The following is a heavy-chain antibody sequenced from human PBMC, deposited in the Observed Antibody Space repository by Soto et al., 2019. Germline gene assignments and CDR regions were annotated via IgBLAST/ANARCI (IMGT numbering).Heavy chain of an antibody. CDR2: IHSTEST. V-gene: IGHV4-30-4*01. J-gene: IGHJ6*02. CDR1: GGSISSATHF. D-gene: IGHD2-2*02. CDR3: ARVAIACPRSTCYNHYYYAMDV. Sequence: QVQLQESGPGLVKPSQTLSLTCSVSGGSISSATHFWTWIRQPPRKGLEWIGYIHSTESTYYNPSLKSRVTMSIDMSKNPFSLRLSSVTAADTAVYYCARVAIACPRSTCYNHYYYAMDVWGQGTTVTVSS.